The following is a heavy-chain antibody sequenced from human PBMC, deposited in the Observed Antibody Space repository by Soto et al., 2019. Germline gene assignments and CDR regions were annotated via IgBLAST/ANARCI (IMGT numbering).Heavy chain of an antibody. V-gene: IGHV5-10-1*01. J-gene: IGHJ4*02. D-gene: IGHD4-4*01. Sequence: PGESLKISCKGSGYSFTKFWITWVRQMPGKGLDWMGRIDPTDSNTNYSPSFQGHVSISADKSISTAYLQWNSLKASDTAMYYCVRVPTATTEPLDYWGQGTLVTVSS. CDR3: VRVPTATTEPLDY. CDR2: IDPTDSNT. CDR1: GYSFTKFW.